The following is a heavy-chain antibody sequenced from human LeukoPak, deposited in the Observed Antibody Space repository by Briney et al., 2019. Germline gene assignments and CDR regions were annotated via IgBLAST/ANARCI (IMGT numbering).Heavy chain of an antibody. D-gene: IGHD2-2*01. CDR2: IYTSGST. CDR1: GGSISSGSYY. V-gene: IGHV4-61*02. J-gene: IGHJ4*02. CDR3: ARDVIYCSSTSCSED. Sequence: SQTLSLTCTVSGGSISSGSYYWSWIRQPAGKGLEWIGRIYTSGSTNYNPSLKSRVTISVDPSKNQFSLKLSSVTAADTAVYYCARDVIYCSSTSCSEDWGQGTLVTVSS.